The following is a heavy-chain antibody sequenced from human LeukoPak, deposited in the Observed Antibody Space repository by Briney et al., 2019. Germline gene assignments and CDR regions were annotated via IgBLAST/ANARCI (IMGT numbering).Heavy chain of an antibody. J-gene: IGHJ4*02. V-gene: IGHV1-69*05. Sequence: GASVKVSCKASGYTFTGYYMHWVRQAPGQGLEWMGGIIPIFGTANYAQKFQGRVTITTDESSSTAYMELSSLRSEDTAVYYCASLRGSYLDYWGQGTLVTVSS. CDR3: ASLRGSYLDY. D-gene: IGHD1-26*01. CDR1: GYTFTGYY. CDR2: IIPIFGTA.